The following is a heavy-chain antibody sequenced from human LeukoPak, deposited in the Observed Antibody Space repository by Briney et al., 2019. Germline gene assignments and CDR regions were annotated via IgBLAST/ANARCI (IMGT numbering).Heavy chain of an antibody. Sequence: SETLSLTCTVSGDSISSGGYYWGWIRQPPGKGLEWIGYISHAGSTYYSASLKSRVTISLDRFQNQFSLKLNSVTAADTAVYYCARGEPKRNNWFDPWGQGTLVTVSS. V-gene: IGHV4-30-2*01. CDR3: ARGEPKRNNWFDP. J-gene: IGHJ5*02. CDR2: ISHAGST. CDR1: GDSISSGGYY.